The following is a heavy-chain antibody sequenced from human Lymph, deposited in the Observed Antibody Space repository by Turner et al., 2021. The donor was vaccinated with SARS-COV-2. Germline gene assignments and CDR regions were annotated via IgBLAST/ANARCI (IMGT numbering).Heavy chain of an antibody. CDR2: ISGSGGRT. J-gene: IGHJ6*02. CDR1: GFTFNNYA. D-gene: IGHD3-16*01. CDR3: ANLYPNVSWEFPYAMDV. Sequence: EVQLLESGGGLVQPGGSLRLSCAASGFTFNNYAMSWVRQAPGKGLEWVLNISGSGGRTYYADLVKGRFNISRDKSKNTLYLQMKSLRAEDTAVYYCANLYPNVSWEFPYAMDVWGQGTTVTVSS. V-gene: IGHV3-23*01.